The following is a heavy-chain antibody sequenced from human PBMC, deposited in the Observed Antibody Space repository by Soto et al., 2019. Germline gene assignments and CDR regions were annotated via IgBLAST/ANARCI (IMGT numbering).Heavy chain of an antibody. CDR1: GGSISSYY. V-gene: IGHV4-59*01. D-gene: IGHD5-18*01. J-gene: IGHJ6*02. CDR3: ARDLVVDTAMVRRYYGMDV. Sequence: SETLSLTCTVSGGSISSYYWSWIRQPPGKGLEWIGYIYYSGSTNYNPSLKSRVTISVDTSKNQFSLKLSSVTAADPAVYYWARDLVVDTAMVRRYYGMDVWGQGTTVTVSS. CDR2: IYYSGST.